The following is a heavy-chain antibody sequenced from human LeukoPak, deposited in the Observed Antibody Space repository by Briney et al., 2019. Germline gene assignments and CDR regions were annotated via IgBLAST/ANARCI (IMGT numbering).Heavy chain of an antibody. Sequence: PGGSLRLSCAASGFTFSNYAMSWVHQAPGKGLEWVSTISGSGGSTYYADSVKGRFTISRDNSKNTLYLQMNSLRAEDTAVYYCARDPIISVANAWNWFDPWGQGTLVTVSS. V-gene: IGHV3-23*01. CDR2: ISGSGGST. CDR3: ARDPIISVANAWNWFDP. D-gene: IGHD2-2*01. CDR1: GFTFSNYA. J-gene: IGHJ5*02.